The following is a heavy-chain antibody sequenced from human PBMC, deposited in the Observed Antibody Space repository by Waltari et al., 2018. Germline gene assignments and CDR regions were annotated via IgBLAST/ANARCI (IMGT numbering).Heavy chain of an antibody. CDR3: ARNGNWDFDY. CDR2: IKYDGSES. Sequence: EVQLVESGGGLVQTGESLRLYCAASGFGYSNYWMMWVRQAPGKGLEWVDNIKYDGSESCYVDSVKGRFTISRDNAKNSLFLQMNSLRADDTGVYFCARNGNWDFDYWGQGTLVTVSS. J-gene: IGHJ4*02. D-gene: IGHD7-27*01. V-gene: IGHV3-7*01. CDR1: GFGYSNYW.